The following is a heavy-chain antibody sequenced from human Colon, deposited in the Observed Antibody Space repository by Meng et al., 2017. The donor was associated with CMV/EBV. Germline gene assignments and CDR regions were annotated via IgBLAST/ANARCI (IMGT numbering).Heavy chain of an antibody. CDR1: GFSFDHYA. CDR3: AKVEGSTSNFYYFGMHV. D-gene: IGHD3-10*01. V-gene: IGHV3-43D*03. CDR2: VSWDGVTN. Sequence: GGSLRLSCEVSGFSFDHYAVHWVRQAPGKGLEWVSLVSWDGVTNYYGDSVKGRFTISRDKKKNTLFLQMNNLRPEDTAVYYCAKVEGSTSNFYYFGMHVWGQGTTVTVSS. J-gene: IGHJ6*02.